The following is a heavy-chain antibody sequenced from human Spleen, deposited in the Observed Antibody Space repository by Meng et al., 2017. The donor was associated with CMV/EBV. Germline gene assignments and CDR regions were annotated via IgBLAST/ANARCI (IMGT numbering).Heavy chain of an antibody. Sequence: VYGGSFSGFYWSWIRQPPGKGLEWIGEISHTGYTNYSPSLRSRVTFSVDTSKSQFSLNLGSVSAADTAVYYCARQGYYDFWSGYPDYWGQGTLVTVSS. J-gene: IGHJ4*02. D-gene: IGHD3-3*01. CDR1: GGSFSGFY. V-gene: IGHV4-34*01. CDR2: ISHTGYT. CDR3: ARQGYYDFWSGYPDY.